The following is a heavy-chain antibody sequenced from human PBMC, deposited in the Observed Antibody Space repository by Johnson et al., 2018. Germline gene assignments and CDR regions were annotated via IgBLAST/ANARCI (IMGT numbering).Heavy chain of an antibody. J-gene: IGHJ1*01. V-gene: IGHV3-30*18. CDR2: ISYDGSKK. D-gene: IGHD3-22*01. CDR1: GFTFSSYG. CDR3: AKERAYYYDSSGYCNAEYVQH. Sequence: QVQLVESGGGVVQPGRSLRLSCAASGFTFSSYGMHWVRQAPGKGLEWVAVISYDGSKKYYADSVKGRFTISRDNSKNTLNLQMNSLRAEDTAVYYCAKERAYYYDSSGYCNAEYVQHWGQGTLVTVSS.